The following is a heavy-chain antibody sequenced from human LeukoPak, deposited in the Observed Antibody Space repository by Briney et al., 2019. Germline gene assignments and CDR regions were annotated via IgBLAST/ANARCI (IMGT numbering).Heavy chain of an antibody. D-gene: IGHD3-3*01. Sequence: GGSLRLSCAASGFTFSSYWKSWVRQAPGKGLEWVANIKQDGSEKYYVDSVKGRFTISRDNAKNSLYLQMNSLRAEDTAVYYCAREVFWSGSSDYWGQGTLVTVSS. V-gene: IGHV3-7*01. CDR3: AREVFWSGSSDY. J-gene: IGHJ4*02. CDR2: IKQDGSEK. CDR1: GFTFSSYW.